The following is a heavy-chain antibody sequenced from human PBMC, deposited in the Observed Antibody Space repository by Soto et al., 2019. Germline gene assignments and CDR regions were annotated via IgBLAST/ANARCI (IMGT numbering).Heavy chain of an antibody. CDR2: IYYSGST. V-gene: IGHV4-59*11. CDR3: ARDRQGGAAPFDY. D-gene: IGHD6-6*01. Sequence: PSETLSLTCTVSGGSISSHYWSWIRQPPGKGLEWIGYIYYSGSTNYNPSLKSRVTISVDTSKNQFSLKLSSVTAADTAVYYCARDRQGGAAPFDYCGQGTLVIVSS. J-gene: IGHJ4*02. CDR1: GGSISSHY.